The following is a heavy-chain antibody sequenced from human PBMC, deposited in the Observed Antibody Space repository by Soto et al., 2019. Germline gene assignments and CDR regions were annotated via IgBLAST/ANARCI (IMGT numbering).Heavy chain of an antibody. D-gene: IGHD6-6*01. CDR1: GDSISSSY. CDR2: MYYSGST. V-gene: IGHV4-59*01. Sequence: QVQLQESGPGLVKPSETLSLTCTISGDSISSSYWNWIRQPPGKGLEWIGYMYYSGSTNYNPSLKSRVTISVDTSRNQFSMKLTSVTAAYTAVYYCASQDHSRSSSGRFDPWGQGTLVTVSS. J-gene: IGHJ5*02. CDR3: ASQDHSRSSSGRFDP.